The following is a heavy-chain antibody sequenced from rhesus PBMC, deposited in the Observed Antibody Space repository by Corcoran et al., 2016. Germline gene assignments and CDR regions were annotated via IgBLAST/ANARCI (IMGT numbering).Heavy chain of an antibody. CDR2: IKGDTGRP. V-gene: IGHV4-80*01. D-gene: IGHD3-22*01. CDR3: ASSVYYGDS. CDR1: SGSMGAPH. Sequence: QVQLRESGPGLVKPSETLSLTCSLSSGSMGAPHWSWFRQSPGRGLEWIGEIKGDTGRPTFNPSLSILVARSRDASKLQFFLRLTSVTAADTAVFYCASSVYYGDSWGQGLLVTVSS. J-gene: IGHJ4*01.